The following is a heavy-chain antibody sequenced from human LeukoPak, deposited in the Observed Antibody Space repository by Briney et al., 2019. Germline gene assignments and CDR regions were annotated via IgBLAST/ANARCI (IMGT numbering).Heavy chain of an antibody. Sequence: PGGSLRLSCAASGFTFRTYAMSWVRQAPGKGLEWVSGISGSGGSTYYADSVKGRFTISRGNSKNTLNLQMNSLRAEDTAVYYCAACGGDCYTVDYWGQGTVVTVSS. D-gene: IGHD2-21*02. V-gene: IGHV3-23*01. CDR2: ISGSGGST. J-gene: IGHJ4*02. CDR3: AACGGDCYTVDY. CDR1: GFTFRTYA.